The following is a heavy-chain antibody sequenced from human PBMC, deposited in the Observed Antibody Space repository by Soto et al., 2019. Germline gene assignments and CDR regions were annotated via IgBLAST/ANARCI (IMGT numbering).Heavy chain of an antibody. Sequence: ASVKGSCKTSGYTFSTYFLHWLRQAPGQRLEWMGIINPGDGSTGYTQKFPGRVTMTRDTSTSTVNMELSSLRSEDTAVYYCARARDSGLYPIFDSWGQGPLVTVSS. V-gene: IGHV1-46*01. CDR1: GYTFSTYF. D-gene: IGHD1-26*01. CDR2: INPGDGST. J-gene: IGHJ4*02. CDR3: ARARDSGLYPIFDS.